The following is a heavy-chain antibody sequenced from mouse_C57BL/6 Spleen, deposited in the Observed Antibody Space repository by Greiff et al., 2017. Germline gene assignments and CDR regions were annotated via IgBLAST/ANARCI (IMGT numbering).Heavy chain of an antibody. V-gene: IGHV1-7*01. CDR1: GYTFTSYW. J-gene: IGHJ4*01. D-gene: IGHD1-1*01. CDR3: ARDYGSSYYAMDY. CDR2: INPSSGYT. Sequence: QVHLKQSGAELAKPGASVKLSCKASGYTFTSYWMHWVKQRPGQGLEWIGYINPSSGYTKYNQKFKDKATLTADKSSSTAYMQLSSLTYEDSAVYYCARDYGSSYYAMDYWGQGTSVTVSS.